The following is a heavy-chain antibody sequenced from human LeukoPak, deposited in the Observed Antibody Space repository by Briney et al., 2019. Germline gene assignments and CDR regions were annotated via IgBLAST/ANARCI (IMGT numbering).Heavy chain of an antibody. CDR3: ARRLLAVSNTMVWGPADAFDI. J-gene: IGHJ3*02. CDR2: IYPDDSET. V-gene: IGHV5-51*01. Sequence: GESLKISCKASGYSFADYWIGWVRQTPGKGLEWMGIIYPDDSETKNSPSFEGQVTISVDESTSTAYLQWSSLKASDTAVYYCARRLLAVSNTMVWGPADAFDIWGQGTTVTVSS. D-gene: IGHD3-10*01. CDR1: GYSFADYW.